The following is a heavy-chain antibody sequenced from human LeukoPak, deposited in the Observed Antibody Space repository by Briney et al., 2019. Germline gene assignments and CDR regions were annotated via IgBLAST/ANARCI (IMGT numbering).Heavy chain of an antibody. J-gene: IGHJ4*02. V-gene: IGHV3-7*01. CDR3: ARDKIVGPTTLDY. CDR1: GFTFSGYW. D-gene: IGHD1-26*01. Sequence: GGSLRLSCAASGFTFSGYWMSWVRQTPEKGLGWVANIKQDGYEKYYVDSVKGRFTISRDNAKNSLYLQMNSLRADDTAVYYCARDKIVGPTTLDYWGQGTLVTVSS. CDR2: IKQDGYEK.